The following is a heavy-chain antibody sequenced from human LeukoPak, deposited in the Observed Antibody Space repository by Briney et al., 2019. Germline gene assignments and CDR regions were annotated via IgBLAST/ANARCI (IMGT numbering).Heavy chain of an antibody. CDR1: GFTFGSYA. V-gene: IGHV3-48*03. Sequence: GESLRLSCAGSGFTFGSYAINWVRQAPGKGLEWVSYISYSGSTTSYADSVKGRFTISRDNAKNSLYLQMNSLRAEDTAVYYCARAGPPAFDPWGQGTLVTVSS. CDR3: ARAGPPAFDP. J-gene: IGHJ5*02. D-gene: IGHD1-14*01. CDR2: ISYSGSTT.